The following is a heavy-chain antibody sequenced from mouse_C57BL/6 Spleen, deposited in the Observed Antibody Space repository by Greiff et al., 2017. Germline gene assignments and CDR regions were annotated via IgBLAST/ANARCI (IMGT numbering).Heavy chain of an antibody. V-gene: IGHV1-55*01. Sequence: QVKLQQPGAELVKPGASVKLSCKASGYTFTSYWITWVQQRPGQGLEWIGDIYPGSGSTNYNETFKSKATLTVDTSDSTAYMQLSSLTSEDSSVYDGARSMVTSWFAYWGQGTLVTVSA. J-gene: IGHJ3*01. D-gene: IGHD2-2*01. CDR1: GYTFTSYW. CDR2: IYPGSGST. CDR3: ARSMVTSWFAY.